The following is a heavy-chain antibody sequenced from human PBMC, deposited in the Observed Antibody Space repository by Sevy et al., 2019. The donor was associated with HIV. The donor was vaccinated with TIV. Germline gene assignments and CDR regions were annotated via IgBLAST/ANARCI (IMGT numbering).Heavy chain of an antibody. CDR1: GGTFSNYA. CDR2: IIPIFGTT. J-gene: IGHJ4*02. V-gene: IGHV1-69*13. D-gene: IGHD1-7*01. CDR3: ARTPLLTIPGTTDLYFDN. Sequence: ASVKVSCKASGGTFSNYALSWVRQAPGQGLEWMGGIIPIFGTTNLAQTFQGRVTITADHSRSTAYMELSSLRAADTAVYYCARTPLLTIPGTTDLYFDNWGQGTLVTVSS.